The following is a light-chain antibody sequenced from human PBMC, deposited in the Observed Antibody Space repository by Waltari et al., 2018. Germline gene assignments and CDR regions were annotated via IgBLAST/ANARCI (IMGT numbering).Light chain of an antibody. Sequence: IQLTQSPSSLSASVGDRVTITCRASQDIAGYLAWYQQKPVKAPNLLIYVSSTLQSGVPSRFSGSGSGTVFTLTISSLQPEDFATYYCQQLHTYPLTFGGGTTVDI. CDR1: QDIAGY. CDR2: VSS. J-gene: IGKJ4*01. V-gene: IGKV1-9*01. CDR3: QQLHTYPLT.